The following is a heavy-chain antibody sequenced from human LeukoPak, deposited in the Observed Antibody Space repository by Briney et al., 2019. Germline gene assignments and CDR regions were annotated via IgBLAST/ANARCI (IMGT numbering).Heavy chain of an antibody. V-gene: IGHV4-61*08. CDR3: ARHADSTKTFWYYYGMDV. D-gene: IGHD3-16*01. CDR2: IYYSGST. J-gene: IGHJ6*02. Sequence: KTSETLSLTCTVSGGSISSGGYYWSWIRQHPGKGLEWIGYIYYSGSTNYNPSLKSRVTISVDTSKNQFSLKLSSVTAADTAVYYCARHADSTKTFWYYYGMDVWGQGTTVTVSS. CDR1: GGSISSGGYY.